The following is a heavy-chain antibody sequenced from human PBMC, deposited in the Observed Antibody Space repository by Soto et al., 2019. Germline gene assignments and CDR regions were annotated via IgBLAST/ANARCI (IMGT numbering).Heavy chain of an antibody. V-gene: IGHV3-30*18. D-gene: IGHD3-3*01. CDR3: AKTITTVGVSSTGRGALVDN. CDR2: ISNDGNSE. CDR1: GFTFSAFG. J-gene: IGHJ4*02. Sequence: QVQLVESGGGVVQPGRSLRLSCAASGFTFSAFGMHWVRQAPGKGLEWVAVISNDGNSEHYADSVKGRFTISRDNSKNTFYLQMNSLSVEDTAVYYCAKTITTVGVSSTGRGALVDNWGQGILVSVSS.